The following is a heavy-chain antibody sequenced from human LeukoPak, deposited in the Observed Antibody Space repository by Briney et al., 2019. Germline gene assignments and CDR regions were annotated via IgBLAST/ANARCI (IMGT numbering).Heavy chain of an antibody. V-gene: IGHV4-31*03. D-gene: IGHD3-22*01. J-gene: IGHJ4*02. Sequence: PSQTLSLTCTVSGGSISSGGYYWSWIRQHPGKGLEWIGYIYYSGSTYYNPSLKSRVTISVDTSKNQFSLKLSSVTAADTAVYYCARGGYYYDSSGYPGGVDYWGQGTLVTVSS. CDR3: ARGGYYYDSSGYPGGVDY. CDR2: IYYSGST. CDR1: GGSISSGGYY.